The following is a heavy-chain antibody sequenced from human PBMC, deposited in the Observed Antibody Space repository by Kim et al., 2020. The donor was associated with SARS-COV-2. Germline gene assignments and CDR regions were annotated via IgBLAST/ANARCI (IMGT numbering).Heavy chain of an antibody. CDR2: IYYSGST. V-gene: IGHV4-59*13. J-gene: IGHJ5*02. CDR3: ARAGLAAAPYNWFDP. D-gene: IGHD6-13*01. CDR1: GGSISSYY. Sequence: SETLSLTCTVSGGSISSYYWSWIRQPPGKGLEWIGYIYYSGSTNYNPSLKSRVTISVDTSKNQFSLKLSSVTAADTAVYYCARAGLAAAPYNWFDPWGQGTLVTVSS.